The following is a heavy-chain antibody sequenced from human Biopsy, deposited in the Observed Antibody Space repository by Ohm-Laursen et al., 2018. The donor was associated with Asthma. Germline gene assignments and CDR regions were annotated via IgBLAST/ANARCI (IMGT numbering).Heavy chain of an antibody. J-gene: IGHJ3*02. V-gene: IGHV1-3*01. D-gene: IGHD3-9*01. CDR3: ARTYYDFLTGQVNDAFAM. CDR2: INAGNGNT. Sequence: ASVKVSCNASGYTFINYAIHWVRQAPGQRLEWMGWINAGNGNTKYSQKFQGRVTISRDTSASTAYMDLSSLRSEDTAVYYCARTYYDFLTGQVNDAFAMRGQGTMVTVSS. CDR1: GYTFINYA.